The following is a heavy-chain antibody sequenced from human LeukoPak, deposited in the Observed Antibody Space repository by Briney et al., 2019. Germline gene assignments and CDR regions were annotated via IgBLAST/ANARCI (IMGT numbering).Heavy chain of an antibody. CDR2: ISASNGHT. CDR3: ARAHGHIITWYGGGYYKYGMDV. V-gene: IGHV1-18*01. D-gene: IGHD6-13*01. J-gene: IGHJ6*02. CDR1: GYIFTNYG. Sequence: ASVKVSCKASGYIFTNYGISWVRQAPGQGLEWMGWISASNGHTNYAQNLQGRVTMTTDTSTTTAYIELRSLRSDDTAKYYCARAHGHIITWYGGGYYKYGMDVWGQGTTVTVSS.